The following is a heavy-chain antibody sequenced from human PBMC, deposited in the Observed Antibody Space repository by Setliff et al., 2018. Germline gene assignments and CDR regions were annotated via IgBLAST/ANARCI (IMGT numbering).Heavy chain of an antibody. CDR1: GFTFSSYW. Sequence: GESLTLTCAASGFTFSSYWMHWVRQAPGKGLVWVSRINSDGSSTSYADSVKGRFTISRDNAKNTLYLQMNGLRAEDTAVYYCAREVNDNFWSGYLYYYGMDVWGQGTTVTVSS. CDR3: AREVNDNFWSGYLYYYGMDV. D-gene: IGHD3-3*01. J-gene: IGHJ6*02. V-gene: IGHV3-74*01. CDR2: INSDGSST.